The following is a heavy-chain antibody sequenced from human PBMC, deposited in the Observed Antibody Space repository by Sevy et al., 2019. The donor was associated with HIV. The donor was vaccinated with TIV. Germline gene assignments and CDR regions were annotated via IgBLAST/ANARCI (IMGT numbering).Heavy chain of an antibody. V-gene: IGHV4-34*01. CDR3: ARHCSSTSCSHAFDI. Sequence: SETLSLTCAVYGGSFSGYYWSWIRQPPGKGLEWIGEINHSGSTNYNPSLQSRVTISGDTSKNQFSLKLSSVTAADTAVYYCARHCSSTSCSHAFDIWGQGTMVTVSS. J-gene: IGHJ3*02. CDR2: INHSGST. D-gene: IGHD2-2*01. CDR1: GGSFSGYY.